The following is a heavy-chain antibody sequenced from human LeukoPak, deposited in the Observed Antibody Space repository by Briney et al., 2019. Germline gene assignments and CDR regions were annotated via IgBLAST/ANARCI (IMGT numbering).Heavy chain of an antibody. CDR3: ARGIFAVWP. CDR1: GFTFSSYA. Sequence: PGGSLRLSCAASGFTFSSYAMSWVRQAPGKGLEWVSAVSGTGGSTYYADSVKGRFTISRDNSKNTLYLLMNSLRPEDTAVYYCARGIFAVWPWGQGTLVTVSS. V-gene: IGHV3-23*01. CDR2: VSGTGGST. J-gene: IGHJ5*02. D-gene: IGHD3-3*01.